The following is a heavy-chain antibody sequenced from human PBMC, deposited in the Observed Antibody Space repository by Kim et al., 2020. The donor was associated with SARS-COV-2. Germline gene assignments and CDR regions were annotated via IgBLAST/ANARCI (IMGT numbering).Heavy chain of an antibody. CDR3: AGGSGSYFLYGMDV. V-gene: IGHV3-23*03. D-gene: IGHD1-26*01. CDR1: GFTFSSYA. Sequence: GGSLRLSCAASGFTFSSYAMSWVRQAPGKGLEWVSVIYSGGSSTYYADSVKGRFTISRDNSKNTLYLQMNSLRAEDTAVYYCAGGSGSYFLYGMDVWGQG. J-gene: IGHJ6*02. CDR2: IYSGGSST.